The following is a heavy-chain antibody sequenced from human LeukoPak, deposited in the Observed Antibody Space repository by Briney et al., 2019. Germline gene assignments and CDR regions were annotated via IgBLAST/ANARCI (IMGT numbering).Heavy chain of an antibody. CDR1: GGTFSSYA. Sequence: VKVSCKASGGTFSSYAISWVRQAPGQGLEWMGGIIPIFGTANYAQKFQGRVTITADESTSTAYMELSSLRSEDTAVYYCARAPCSSTSCYSYYYMDVWGKGTTVTISS. V-gene: IGHV1-69*01. J-gene: IGHJ6*03. D-gene: IGHD2-2*02. CDR3: ARAPCSSTSCYSYYYMDV. CDR2: IIPIFGTA.